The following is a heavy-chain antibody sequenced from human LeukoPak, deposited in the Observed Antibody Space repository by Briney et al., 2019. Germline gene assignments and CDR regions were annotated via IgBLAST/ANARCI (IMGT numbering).Heavy chain of an antibody. Sequence: GGSLRLSCAASGFTFSSYSMNWVRQAPGKGLEWVGRIKSKTDGGTTDYAAPVKGRFTISRDDSKNTLYLQMNSLKTEDTAVYYCTTTYYDSSGYYYGDYWGQGTLVTVSS. J-gene: IGHJ4*02. V-gene: IGHV3-15*01. CDR1: GFTFSSYS. CDR3: TTTYYDSSGYYYGDY. D-gene: IGHD3-22*01. CDR2: IKSKTDGGTT.